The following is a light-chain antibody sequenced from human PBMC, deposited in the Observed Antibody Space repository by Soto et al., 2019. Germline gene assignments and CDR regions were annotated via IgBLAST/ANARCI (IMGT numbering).Light chain of an antibody. Sequence: DIQLTQSPSFLSASVGDRVTITCRASQGISSYLAWYQQKPGKAPKLLIFAASTLQNGVPSRFSGSGSRTEFTLTISSLQPEDFATYYRLHLDSYSPDSFGPGTKLDIK. V-gene: IGKV1-9*01. CDR1: QGISSY. J-gene: IGKJ3*01. CDR3: LHLDSYSPDS. CDR2: AAS.